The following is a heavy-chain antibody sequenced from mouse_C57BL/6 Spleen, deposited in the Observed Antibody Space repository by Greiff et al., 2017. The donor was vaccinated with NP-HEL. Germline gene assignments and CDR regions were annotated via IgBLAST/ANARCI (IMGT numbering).Heavy chain of an antibody. Sequence: QVQLLQSGAELVRPGASVTLSCKASGYTFTDYEMHWVKQTPVHGLEWIGAIDPETGGTAYNQKFKGKAILTADKSSSTAYMELRSLTSEDSAVYYCTRYYGNYLYYFDYWGQGTTLTVSS. CDR1: GYTFTDYE. CDR2: IDPETGGT. V-gene: IGHV1-15*01. D-gene: IGHD2-1*01. J-gene: IGHJ2*01. CDR3: TRYYGNYLYYFDY.